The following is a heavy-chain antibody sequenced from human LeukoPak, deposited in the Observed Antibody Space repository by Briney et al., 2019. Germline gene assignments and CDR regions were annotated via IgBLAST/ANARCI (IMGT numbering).Heavy chain of an antibody. J-gene: IGHJ3*01. D-gene: IGHD6-13*01. CDR1: GYIFTSYW. Sequence: GESLQICCECSGYIFTSYWIGGGRQLPGKGGEGRGIIFPLDSDTRSSPSFQGQLTISADKSISTAYLQWSSLKASDTAMYYCARQSRQPLVLDAFDLWLQGTMVTVSS. CDR3: ARQSRQPLVLDAFDL. CDR2: IFPLDSDT. V-gene: IGHV5-51*01.